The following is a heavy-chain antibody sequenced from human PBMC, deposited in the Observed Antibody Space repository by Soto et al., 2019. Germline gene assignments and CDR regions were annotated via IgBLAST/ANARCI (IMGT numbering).Heavy chain of an antibody. CDR1: GGSISSSNW. CDR3: AREYYYGSGSYSWSYYYVMDV. Sequence: QVQLQESGPGLVKPSGTLSLTCAVSGGSISSSNWWSWVRQPPGKGLEWIGEIYHSGSTNYNPSLKSRVTISVDKSKNQFSLKLSSVTAADTAVYYCAREYYYGSGSYSWSYYYVMDVWGQGTTVTVSS. D-gene: IGHD3-10*01. V-gene: IGHV4-4*02. CDR2: IYHSGST. J-gene: IGHJ6*02.